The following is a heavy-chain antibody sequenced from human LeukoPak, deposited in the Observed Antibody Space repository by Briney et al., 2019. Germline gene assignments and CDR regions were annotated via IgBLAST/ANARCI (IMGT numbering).Heavy chain of an antibody. CDR3: ARVPASYVGLRISFDY. V-gene: IGHV1-46*01. Sequence: GASVKVSCKASGYTFTSYYMHWVRQAPGQGLEWMGIINPSGGSTSYAQKFQGRVTMTRDTSISTAYMELSRLRSDDTAVYYCARVPASYVGLRISFDYWGQGTLVTVSS. D-gene: IGHD4-17*01. CDR2: INPSGGST. CDR1: GYTFTSYY. J-gene: IGHJ4*02.